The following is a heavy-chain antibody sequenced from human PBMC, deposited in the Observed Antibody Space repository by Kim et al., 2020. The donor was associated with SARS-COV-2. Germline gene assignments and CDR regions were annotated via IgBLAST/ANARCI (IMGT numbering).Heavy chain of an antibody. Sequence: SVKVSCKASGGTFRNSALSWIRQAPGQGLEWMGRIVPYAGVTNYSQTFQGRLTITADSSATTSYMELTSLRPDDTAVYFCARGFGGTSGYLNYGGQGT. D-gene: IGHD2-15*01. J-gene: IGHJ4*02. CDR2: IVPYAGVT. V-gene: IGHV1-69*04. CDR3: ARGFGGTSGYLNY. CDR1: GGTFRNSA.